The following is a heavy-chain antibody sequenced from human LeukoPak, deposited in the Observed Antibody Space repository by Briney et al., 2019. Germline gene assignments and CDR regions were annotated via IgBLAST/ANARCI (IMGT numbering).Heavy chain of an antibody. CDR2: IIPILGIA. V-gene: IGHV1-69*04. CDR3: ARARPTYYFDY. Sequence: ASVKVSCKASGGTFSSYAISWVRQAPGQGLEWMGRIIPILGIANYAQKFQGRVTITADESTSTAYMELSSLRSEDTAVYYCARARPTYYFDYWGQGTLVTVSS. J-gene: IGHJ4*02. CDR1: GGTFSSYA.